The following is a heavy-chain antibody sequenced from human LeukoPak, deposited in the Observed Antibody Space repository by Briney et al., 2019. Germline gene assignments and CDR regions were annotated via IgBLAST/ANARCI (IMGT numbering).Heavy chain of an antibody. J-gene: IGHJ6*02. Sequence: GGSLRLSCTASGFTFGDYAMSWVRQAPGKGLEWVGFIRSKAYGGTTEYAASVKGRFTISRDDSKSIAYLQMNSLKTEDTAVYYCTRDLQDSSSWYYYYYGMDVWGQGTTVTVSS. CDR2: IRSKAYGGTT. CDR1: GFTFGDYA. V-gene: IGHV3-49*04. D-gene: IGHD6-13*01. CDR3: TRDLQDSSSWYYYYYGMDV.